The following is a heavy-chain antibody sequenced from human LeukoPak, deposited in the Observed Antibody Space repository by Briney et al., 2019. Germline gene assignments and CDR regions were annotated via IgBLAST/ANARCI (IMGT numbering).Heavy chain of an antibody. CDR2: IYSGGST. Sequence: GGSLRLSCAASGFTVSSNYMSWVRQAPGKGLEWVSVIYSGGSTYYADSVKGRFTTSRDNSKNTLYLQMNSLRAEDTAVYYCARGYTYYYDSSGIRDFQGLDLWGRGTLVTVSS. J-gene: IGHJ2*01. CDR3: ARGYTYYYDSSGIRDFQGLDL. V-gene: IGHV3-66*01. CDR1: GFTVSSNY. D-gene: IGHD3-22*01.